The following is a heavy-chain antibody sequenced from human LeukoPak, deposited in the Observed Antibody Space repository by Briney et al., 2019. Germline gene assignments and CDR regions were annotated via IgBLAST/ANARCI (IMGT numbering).Heavy chain of an antibody. V-gene: IGHV4-30-2*01. D-gene: IGHD1-26*01. CDR3: ARWKGSVWYFDL. CDR1: GGSISSGGYY. CDR2: IYHSGST. J-gene: IGHJ2*01. Sequence: PSETLSLTCTVSGGSISSGGYYWSWIRQPPGKGLEWIGYIYHSGSTYYNPSLKSRVTISVDRSKNQFSLKSSSVTAADTAVYYCARWKGSVWYFDLWGRGTLVTVS.